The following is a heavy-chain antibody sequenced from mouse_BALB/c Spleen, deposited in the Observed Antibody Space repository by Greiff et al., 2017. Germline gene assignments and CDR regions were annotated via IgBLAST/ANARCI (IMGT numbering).Heavy chain of an antibody. Sequence: QVQLQQPGAELVMPGASVKMSCKASGYTFTDYWMHWVKQRPGQGLEWIGAIDTSDSYTSYNQKFKGKATLTVDESSSTAYMQLSSLTSEDSAVYYCARNYYGSLDYWGQGTTLTVSS. CDR2: IDTSDSYT. CDR3: ARNYYGSLDY. D-gene: IGHD1-1*01. V-gene: IGHV1-69*01. CDR1: GYTFTDYW. J-gene: IGHJ2*01.